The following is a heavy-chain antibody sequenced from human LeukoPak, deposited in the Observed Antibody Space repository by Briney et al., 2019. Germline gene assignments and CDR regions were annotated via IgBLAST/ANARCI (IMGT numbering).Heavy chain of an antibody. CDR1: GFTFSRYS. D-gene: IGHD3-3*01. CDR3: AVPHDYDFWSGYQYYFDY. CDR2: ISGSGGST. Sequence: GGSLRLSCAASGFTFSRYSMNWVRQAPGKGLEWVSAISGSGGSTYYADSVKGRFTISRDNSKNTLYLQMNSLRAEDTAVYYCAVPHDYDFWSGYQYYFDYWGQGTLVTVSS. J-gene: IGHJ4*02. V-gene: IGHV3-23*01.